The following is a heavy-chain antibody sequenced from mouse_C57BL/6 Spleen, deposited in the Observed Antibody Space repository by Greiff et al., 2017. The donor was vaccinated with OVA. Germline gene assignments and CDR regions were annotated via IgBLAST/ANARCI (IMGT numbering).Heavy chain of an antibody. CDR1: GYAFTNYL. CDR2: INPGSGGT. D-gene: IGHD1-1*01. J-gene: IGHJ2*01. CDR3: AREGYYYGSSPPFDY. V-gene: IGHV1-54*01. Sequence: QVQLQQSGAELVRPGTSVKVSCKASGYAFTNYLIEWVKQRPGQGLEWIGVINPGSGGTNYNEKFKGKATLTAAKSSSTAYMQLSSLTSEDSAVYFCAREGYYYGSSPPFDYWGQGTTLTVSS.